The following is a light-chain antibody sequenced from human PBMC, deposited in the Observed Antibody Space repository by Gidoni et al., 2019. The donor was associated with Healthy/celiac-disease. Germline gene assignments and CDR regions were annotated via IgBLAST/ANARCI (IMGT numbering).Light chain of an antibody. CDR1: QSLLHSNGYNY. CDR3: MRALQTPYT. J-gene: IGKJ2*01. V-gene: IGKV2-28*01. Sequence: DIVMTQSPLSLPVTPGEPASISYRSSQSLLHSNGYNYLDWYLQKPGQSPQLLIYLGSNRASGVPDRFSGSGSGTDFTLKISRVEAEDVGVYYCMRALQTPYTFGQGTKLEIK. CDR2: LGS.